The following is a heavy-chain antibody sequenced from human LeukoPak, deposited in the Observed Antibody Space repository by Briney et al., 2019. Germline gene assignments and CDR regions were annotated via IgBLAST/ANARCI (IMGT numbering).Heavy chain of an antibody. CDR1: GFTFSSYG. CDR3: AKSPAPIAARAYFDY. J-gene: IGHJ4*02. D-gene: IGHD6-6*01. Sequence: GGSLRLSCAASGFTFSSYGMHWVRQAPGKGLEWVAFIRYDGSNRYYADSVKGRFTISRDNSKNTLYLQMNSLRAEDMALYYCAKSPAPIAARAYFDYWGQGTLVTVSS. CDR2: IRYDGSNR. V-gene: IGHV3-30*02.